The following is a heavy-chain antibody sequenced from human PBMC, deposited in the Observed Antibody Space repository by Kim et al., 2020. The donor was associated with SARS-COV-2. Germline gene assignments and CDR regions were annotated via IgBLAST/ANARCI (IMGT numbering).Heavy chain of an antibody. Sequence: KGRFTIARDTAQNSLYLQINSLRAEDTAVYYCARGDIVVVVAAKGDWFNPWGQGTLVTVSS. V-gene: IGHV3-11*05. CDR3: ARGDIVVVVAAKGDWFNP. D-gene: IGHD2-15*01. J-gene: IGHJ5*02.